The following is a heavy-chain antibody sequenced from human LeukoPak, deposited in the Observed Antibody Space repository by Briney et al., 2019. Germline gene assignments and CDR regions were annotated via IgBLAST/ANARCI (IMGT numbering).Heavy chain of an antibody. CDR2: IKSKTDGGTT. D-gene: IGHD4-11*01. CDR3: TTGEAGTTYHYYYYYGMDV. Sequence: PGGSLRLSCAASGFTFSSYAMSWVRQAPGKGLEWVGRIKSKTDGGTTDYAAPVKGRFTISRDDSKNTLYLQMNSLKTEDTAVYYCTTGEAGTTYHYYYYYGMDVWGQGTTVTVSS. J-gene: IGHJ6*02. CDR1: GFTFSSYA. V-gene: IGHV3-15*01.